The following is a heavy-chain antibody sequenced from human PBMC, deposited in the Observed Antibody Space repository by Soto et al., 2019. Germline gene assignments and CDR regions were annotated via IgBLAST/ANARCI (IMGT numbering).Heavy chain of an antibody. D-gene: IGHD3-3*01. CDR2: ISSSGSTI. J-gene: IGHJ6*02. V-gene: IGHV3-48*03. CDR3: ARDNYDFWSGYYIYYGMDV. CDR1: GFTFSSYE. Sequence: EVQLVESGGGLVQPGGSLRLSCAASGFTFSSYEMNWVRQAPGKGLEWVSYISSSGSTIYYADSVKGRFTISRDNAKNSLYLKMNSLRAEDTAVYYCARDNYDFWSGYYIYYGMDVWGQGTTVTVSS.